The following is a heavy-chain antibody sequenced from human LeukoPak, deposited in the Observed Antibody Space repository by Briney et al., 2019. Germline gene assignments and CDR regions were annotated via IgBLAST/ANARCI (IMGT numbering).Heavy chain of an antibody. Sequence: ASVKVSCKASGYTFTGCVIGWVRQAPRQRREWVGWIRAYNVKTNYAQKPQGRVTMTTDPSTSTAYTELRSLRSEDTAVYYCARDELRFLEWLLYNGYYYYYGMDVCGQATTVTVSS. CDR1: GYTFTGCV. J-gene: IGHJ6*02. V-gene: IGHV1-18*01. CDR2: IRAYNVKT. CDR3: ARDELRFLEWLLYNGYYYYYGMDV. D-gene: IGHD3-3*01.